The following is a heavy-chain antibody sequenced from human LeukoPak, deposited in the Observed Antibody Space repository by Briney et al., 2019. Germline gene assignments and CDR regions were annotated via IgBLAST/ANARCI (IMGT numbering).Heavy chain of an antibody. CDR1: GFTFSNYE. Sequence: GGSLRLSCAASGFTFSNYEMNWVRQAPGKGLEWISHISNFGDIIHYADSVEGRFTISKDNSKNTLYLQMNSLRAEDTAVYYCAKDFRSSSGDVWGKGTTVTVSS. D-gene: IGHD6-6*01. J-gene: IGHJ6*04. V-gene: IGHV3-48*03. CDR3: AKDFRSSSGDV. CDR2: ISNFGDII.